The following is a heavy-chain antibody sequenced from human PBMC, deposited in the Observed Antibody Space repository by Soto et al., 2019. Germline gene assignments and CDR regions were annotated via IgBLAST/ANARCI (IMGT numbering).Heavy chain of an antibody. V-gene: IGHV1-8*01. CDR2: MNPNSGNT. J-gene: IGHJ6*02. CDR1: GYTFTSYD. D-gene: IGHD6-6*01. CDR3: ARARGIAARLEYGMDV. Sequence: VKVSCKASGYTFTSYDINWVRQATGQGLEWMGWMNPNSGNTGYAQKFQGRVTMTRNTSISTAYMELSSLRSEDTAVYYCARARGIAARLEYGMDVWGQGTTVTVSS.